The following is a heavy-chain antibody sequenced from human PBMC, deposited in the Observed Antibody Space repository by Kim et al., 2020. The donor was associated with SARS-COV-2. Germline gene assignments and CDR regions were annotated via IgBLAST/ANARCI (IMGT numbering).Heavy chain of an antibody. CDR2: ISSSGSTI. J-gene: IGHJ4*02. Sequence: GGSLRLSCAASGFTFSSYEMNWVRQAPGKGLEWVSYISSSGSTIYYADSVKGRFTISRDNAKNSLYLQMNSLRAEDTAVYYCARIPLSTMVRGVTGVYFDYWGQGTLVTVSS. D-gene: IGHD3-10*01. CDR1: GFTFSSYE. CDR3: ARIPLSTMVRGVTGVYFDY. V-gene: IGHV3-48*03.